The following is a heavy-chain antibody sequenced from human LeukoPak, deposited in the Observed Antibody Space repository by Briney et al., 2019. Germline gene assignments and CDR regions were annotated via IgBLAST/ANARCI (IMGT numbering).Heavy chain of an antibody. J-gene: IGHJ4*02. V-gene: IGHV3-74*01. D-gene: IGHD4-17*01. Sequence: GGSLRLSCAASGFTFSNYWMHWVRQAPGKGLVWVSRINSDGSSTSYADSVKGRFTVSRDNSKNTLYLQMNSLRAEDTAVYYCARGLDYGDYFDCWGQGTLVTVSS. CDR2: INSDGSST. CDR1: GFTFSNYW. CDR3: ARGLDYGDYFDC.